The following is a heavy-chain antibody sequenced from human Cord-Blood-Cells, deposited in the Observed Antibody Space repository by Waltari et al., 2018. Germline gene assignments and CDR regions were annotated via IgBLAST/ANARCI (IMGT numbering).Heavy chain of an antibody. CDR3: ARDIATYSVWGYFDL. D-gene: IGHD1-26*01. V-gene: IGHV4-30-4*08. Sequence: QVQLQESGPGLVKPSQTLSLTCPVSGGSISSGDYYWRWIRQPPGKGLEWIGYIYYSGSTYYNPSLKSRVTISVDTSKNQFSLKLSSVTAADTAVYYCARDIATYSVWGYFDLWGRGTLVTVSS. CDR2: IYYSGST. J-gene: IGHJ2*01. CDR1: GGSISSGDYY.